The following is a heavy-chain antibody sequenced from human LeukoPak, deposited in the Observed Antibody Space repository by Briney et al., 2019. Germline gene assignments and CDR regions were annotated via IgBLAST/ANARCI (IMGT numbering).Heavy chain of an antibody. Sequence: GGSLRLSCAASGFTFSSYAMHWVRQAPGKGLEWVAVISYDGSNKYYADSVKGRFTISRDSSKNTLYLQMNSLRAEDTAMYYCASPVAGTVYWGQGTLVTVSS. CDR3: ASPVAGTVY. J-gene: IGHJ4*02. D-gene: IGHD6-19*01. V-gene: IGHV3-30-3*01. CDR2: ISYDGSNK. CDR1: GFTFSSYA.